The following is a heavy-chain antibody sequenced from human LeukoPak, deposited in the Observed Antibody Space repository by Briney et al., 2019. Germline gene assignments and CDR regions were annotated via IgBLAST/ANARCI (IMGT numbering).Heavy chain of an antibody. CDR1: GYTFTSYG. D-gene: IGHD6-6*01. J-gene: IGHJ4*02. CDR2: IGAYNGNT. V-gene: IGHV1-18*01. Sequence: ASVKVSCKASGYTFTSYGISWVRQAPGQGLEWMGWIGAYNGNTNYAQKLQGRVTMTTDTSTSTAYMELRSLRSDDTAVYYCARDILEYSSSEYFDYWGQGTLVTVSS. CDR3: ARDILEYSSSEYFDY.